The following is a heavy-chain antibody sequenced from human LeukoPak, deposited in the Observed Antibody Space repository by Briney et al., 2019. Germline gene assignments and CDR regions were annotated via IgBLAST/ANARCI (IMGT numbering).Heavy chain of an antibody. CDR2: IYHSGST. CDR1: GGSISSGGYS. Sequence: SETLSLTCAVSGGSISSGGYSWSWIRQPPGKGLEWIGYIYHSGSTYYNPSLKSRVTISVDRSKNQFSLKLSSVTAADTAVYYCARDSHDFWSGSYYMDVWGKGTTVTVSS. CDR3: ARDSHDFWSGSYYMDV. J-gene: IGHJ6*03. V-gene: IGHV4-30-2*01. D-gene: IGHD3-3*01.